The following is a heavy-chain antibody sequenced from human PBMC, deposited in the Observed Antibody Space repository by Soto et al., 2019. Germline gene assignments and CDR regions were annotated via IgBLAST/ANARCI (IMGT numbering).Heavy chain of an antibody. V-gene: IGHV3-74*01. CDR2: INGDGIST. Sequence: EVQLVESGGDLVQPGGSLRLSCAASGFTFSSYWMHWVRQDPEKGLVWVSRINGDGISTSYADSVKGRFTISRDNAKDTLQLHMNSLGAEDTAVYYCARISQGTYCRGGNCYSDYWGQGTLVTVSS. CDR1: GFTFSSYW. D-gene: IGHD2-15*01. CDR3: ARISQGTYCRGGNCYSDY. J-gene: IGHJ4*02.